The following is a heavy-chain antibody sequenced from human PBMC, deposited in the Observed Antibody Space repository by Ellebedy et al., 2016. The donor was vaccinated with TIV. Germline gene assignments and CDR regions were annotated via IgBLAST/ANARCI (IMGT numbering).Heavy chain of an antibody. Sequence: GGSLRLSXAASGFTFSSYAMSWVRQAPGKGLEWVSAISGSGGSTYYADSVKGRFTISRDNSKNTLYLQMNSLRAEDTAVYYCAKGDSSSWYEYFQHWGQGTLVTVSS. J-gene: IGHJ1*01. V-gene: IGHV3-23*01. D-gene: IGHD6-13*01. CDR1: GFTFSSYA. CDR2: ISGSGGST. CDR3: AKGDSSSWYEYFQH.